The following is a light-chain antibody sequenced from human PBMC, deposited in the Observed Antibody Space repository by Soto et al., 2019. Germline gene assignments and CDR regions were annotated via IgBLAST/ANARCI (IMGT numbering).Light chain of an antibody. V-gene: IGLV1-47*01. J-gene: IGLJ1*01. CDR3: AAWDDSLSGYV. Sequence: QSALTQPASVSGSPGQSITISCTGTSSDVGAYSHVSWYQQLPGTAPKLLIYRNNQRPSGVPDRFSGSKSGTSASLAISGLRSEDEADYYCAAWDDSLSGYVFGTGTKLTVL. CDR1: SSDVGAYSH. CDR2: RNN.